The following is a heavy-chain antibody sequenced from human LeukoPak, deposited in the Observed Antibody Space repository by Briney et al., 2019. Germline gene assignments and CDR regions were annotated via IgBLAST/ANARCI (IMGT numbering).Heavy chain of an antibody. J-gene: IGHJ4*02. D-gene: IGHD3-9*01. Sequence: PSETLSLTCTVSGGSISSYYWSWIRQPPGKGLEWIGYIYYSGSTNYNPSLKSRVTISVDTSKNQFSLKLSSVTAADTAVYYCARGGRTWYDILTGQEVVGLFDYWGQGTLVTVSS. CDR3: ARGGRTWYDILTGQEVVGLFDY. CDR1: GGSISSYY. V-gene: IGHV4-59*08. CDR2: IYYSGST.